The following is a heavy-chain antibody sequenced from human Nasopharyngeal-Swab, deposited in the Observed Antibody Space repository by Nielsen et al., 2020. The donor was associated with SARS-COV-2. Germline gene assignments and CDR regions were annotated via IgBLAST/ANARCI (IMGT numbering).Heavy chain of an antibody. D-gene: IGHD3-3*01. CDR2: IYYSGST. J-gene: IGHJ3*02. CDR1: GGSISSSSYY. V-gene: IGHV4-39*01. CDR3: ARHQEFTIFGVVIRGAFDI. Sequence: SETLSLTCTVSGGSISSSSYYWGWIRQPPGKGLEWIGSIYYSGSTYYNPSLKSRVTTSVDTSKNQFSLKLSSVTAADTAVYYCARHQEFTIFGVVIRGAFDIWGQGTMVTVSS.